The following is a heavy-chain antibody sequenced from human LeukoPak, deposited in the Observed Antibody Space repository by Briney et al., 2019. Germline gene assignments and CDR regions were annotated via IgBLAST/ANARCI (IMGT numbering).Heavy chain of an antibody. Sequence: EASVTVSFKASGYSFTNYNMHWVRQAPGQGLEGMGIINPSAGSTSFAQQFQGRVTMTRDTSTSTVYMELSSLRSDDTAVYFCAREGSTYSVDYWGQGTLVTVSS. V-gene: IGHV1-46*03. D-gene: IGHD2-21*01. CDR3: AREGSTYSVDY. CDR1: GYSFTNYN. CDR2: INPSAGST. J-gene: IGHJ4*02.